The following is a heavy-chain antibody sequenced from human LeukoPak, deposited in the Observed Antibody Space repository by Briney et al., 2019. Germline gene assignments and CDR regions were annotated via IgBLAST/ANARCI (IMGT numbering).Heavy chain of an antibody. Sequence: MTGESLKISCEGSGYSFTNYWIGWVRQMPGKGLEWMGIIYPGDSDTRYSPSFQGQVTISADKSISTAYLQWSSLKASDTAMYYCARSLGTVALDYWGQGTLVTVSS. D-gene: IGHD6-19*01. CDR1: GYSFTNYW. J-gene: IGHJ4*02. CDR3: ARSLGTVALDY. V-gene: IGHV5-51*01. CDR2: IYPGDSDT.